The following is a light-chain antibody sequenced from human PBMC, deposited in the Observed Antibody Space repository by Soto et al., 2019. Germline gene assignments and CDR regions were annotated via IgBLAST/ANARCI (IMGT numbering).Light chain of an antibody. CDR3: QQYGSSPWT. CDR2: GAS. J-gene: IGKJ1*01. CDR1: QSVSSSY. Sequence: EIVLTQSPCTPSLSPAERATLSCRPSQSVSSSYLAWYQQKPGQAPRLLIYGASSRATGIPDRFSGSGSGTDFTLTISRLEPEDFAVYYCQQYGSSPWTFGQGTKVDIK. V-gene: IGKV3-20*01.